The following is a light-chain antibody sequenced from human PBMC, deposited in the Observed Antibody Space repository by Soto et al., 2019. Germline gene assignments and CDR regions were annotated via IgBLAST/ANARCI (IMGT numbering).Light chain of an antibody. CDR3: QQFHYWWK. V-gene: IGKV3-15*01. J-gene: IGKJ1*01. CDR2: DAS. CDR1: QNIDNK. Sequence: IVMTHSPATLSVSPGERATLSVRASQNIDNKLVWYQQKPGQVPRLLIYDASTRATGIPARFSGSGSGTEFTLTISSLQSEDFAFYYCQQFHYWWKFGQGTKVDIK.